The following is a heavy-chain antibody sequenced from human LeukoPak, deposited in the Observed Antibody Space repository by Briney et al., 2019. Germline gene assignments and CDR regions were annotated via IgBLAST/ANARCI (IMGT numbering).Heavy chain of an antibody. CDR2: ISSSGSTI. Sequence: GGSLRLSCAASGFTFSSYEMNWVRQAPGKGLEWVSYISSSGSTIYYADSVKGRFTISRDNAKNSLYLQMNSLRAEDTAVYYCAKLGARYGSGSYYKAPYYFDYWGQGTLVTVSS. CDR3: AKLGARYGSGSYYKAPYYFDY. CDR1: GFTFSSYE. V-gene: IGHV3-48*03. J-gene: IGHJ4*02. D-gene: IGHD3-10*01.